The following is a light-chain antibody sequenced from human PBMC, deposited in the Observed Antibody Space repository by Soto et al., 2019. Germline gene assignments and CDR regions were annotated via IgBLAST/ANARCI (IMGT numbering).Light chain of an antibody. J-gene: IGKJ4*01. CDR3: QQASSTPT. V-gene: IGKV1-5*01. CDR1: QSISRW. Sequence: MQMTQSPSTPSGSVGHRVTITCRASQSISRWLAWYQQKPGIAPKLLIYDASSLESGVPSRFSGSGSGTDFTLPISNLQPEDFATYSCQQASSTPTFGGGTKVDIK. CDR2: DAS.